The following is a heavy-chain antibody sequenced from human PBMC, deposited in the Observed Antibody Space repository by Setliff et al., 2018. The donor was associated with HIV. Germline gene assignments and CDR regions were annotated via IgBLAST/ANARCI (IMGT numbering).Heavy chain of an antibody. D-gene: IGHD5-12*01. CDR3: TTEDPWLRFGH. J-gene: IGHJ5*02. CDR2: IKSKTDGGTT. CDR1: GFTFNNAW. Sequence: GGSLRLSCAASGFTFNNAWMTWVRQAPGKGLEWVGHIKSKTDGGTTDYAAPVKGRFTISRDDSKTTLYLQMNSLKTEDTAVYYCTTEDPWLRFGHWGQGTQVT. V-gene: IGHV3-15*01.